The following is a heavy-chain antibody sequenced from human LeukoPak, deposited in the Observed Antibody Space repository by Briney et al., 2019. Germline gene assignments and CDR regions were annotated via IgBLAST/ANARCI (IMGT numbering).Heavy chain of an antibody. CDR1: GFTFSSYA. CDR3: AREWELPPDLDY. D-gene: IGHD1-26*01. Sequence: RPGRSLRLSCAASGFTFSSYAMHWVRQAPGKGLEWVAVISYDGSNKYYADSVKGRFTISRDNAKNSLYLQMNSLRAEDTAVYYCAREWELPPDLDYWGQGTLVTVSS. V-gene: IGHV3-30-3*01. CDR2: ISYDGSNK. J-gene: IGHJ4*02.